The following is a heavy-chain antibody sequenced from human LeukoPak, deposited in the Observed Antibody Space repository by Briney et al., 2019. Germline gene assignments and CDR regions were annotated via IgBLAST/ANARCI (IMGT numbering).Heavy chain of an antibody. D-gene: IGHD3-9*01. Sequence: GGSLRLSCVASGFTFSNYWMHWVRQAPGKGLVWVSRIKTDGSRTNYADSVKGRFTISRDNAKNTVYLEMNSLGSEDTAVYYCAREERTYYDILTGYRPGYYYYYMDVWGKGTTVTVSS. CDR3: AREERTYYDILTGYRPGYYYYYMDV. CDR2: IKTDGSRT. CDR1: GFTFSNYW. V-gene: IGHV3-74*01. J-gene: IGHJ6*03.